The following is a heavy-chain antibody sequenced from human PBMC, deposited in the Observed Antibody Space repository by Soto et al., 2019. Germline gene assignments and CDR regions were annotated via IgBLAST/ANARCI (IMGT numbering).Heavy chain of an antibody. V-gene: IGHV4-59*01. CDR2: IYYSGST. Sequence: SDTLSLTCTVSGGSISSYYWSWIRQPPGKGLEWIGYIYYSGSTNYNPSLKSRVTISVDTSKNQFSLKLSSVTAADTAVYYCAREVACGDSSGYWSQRGGDLWGSGTLVTVSA. CDR1: GGSISSYY. CDR3: AREVACGDSSGYWSQRGGDL. D-gene: IGHD3-22*01. J-gene: IGHJ2*01.